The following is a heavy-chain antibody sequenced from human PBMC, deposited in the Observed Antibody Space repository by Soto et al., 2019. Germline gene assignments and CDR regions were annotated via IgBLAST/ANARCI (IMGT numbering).Heavy chain of an antibody. CDR1: GFTFSNYW. CDR2: IKPDGSEK. V-gene: IGHV3-7*01. Sequence: EVQLVESGGGLVQPGESLRLSCAASGFTFSNYWMTWVRQAPGKGLEWVANIKPDGSEKFSVDSVKGRFTSSRDNANNLLYLQMNSLRAEDTAVYYCVRARIDYWGQGTLVTVSS. J-gene: IGHJ4*02. CDR3: VRARIDY.